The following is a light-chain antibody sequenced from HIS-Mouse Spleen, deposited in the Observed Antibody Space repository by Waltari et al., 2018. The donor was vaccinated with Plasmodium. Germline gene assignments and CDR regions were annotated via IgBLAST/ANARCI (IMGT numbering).Light chain of an antibody. J-gene: IGLJ3*02. CDR3: QAWDSSTAV. CDR1: KSGEKY. Sequence: SYELTQPPSVSVSPGQTASITCSRDKSGEKYACWYQQKPGQSPVLVIYQYSTRPSGIPERFSGSNSGNTATLTISGTQAMDEADYYCQAWDSSTAVFGGGTKLTVL. CDR2: QYS. V-gene: IGLV3-1*01.